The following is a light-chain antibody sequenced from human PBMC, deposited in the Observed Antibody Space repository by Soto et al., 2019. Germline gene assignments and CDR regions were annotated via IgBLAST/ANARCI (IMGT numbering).Light chain of an antibody. CDR1: QSISDW. J-gene: IGKJ2*01. CDR2: KAS. V-gene: IGKV1-5*03. Sequence: DIQMTQSPSTLSASVGDRVTITCRASQSISDWLAWYQQKPGKAPKLLIYKASSLESGVPSKFSGSGSGTEFTLTINSLQPDDFATYYCQEYNSLSYTFGQGTKLEI. CDR3: QEYNSLSYT.